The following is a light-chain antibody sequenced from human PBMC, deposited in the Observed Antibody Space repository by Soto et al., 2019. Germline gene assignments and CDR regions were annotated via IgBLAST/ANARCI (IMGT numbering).Light chain of an antibody. J-gene: IGKJ1*01. CDR2: GAS. Sequence: IVLTQSPGTLSLSPGERATLSCRASQSVSNNYLAWYQQKPGQAPRLLIHGASTRATGFPARFSGSGSGTDFTLTISRLEPEDFAVYYCQQYGSAPWTFGQGTKVDI. CDR3: QQYGSAPWT. V-gene: IGKV3-20*01. CDR1: QSVSNNY.